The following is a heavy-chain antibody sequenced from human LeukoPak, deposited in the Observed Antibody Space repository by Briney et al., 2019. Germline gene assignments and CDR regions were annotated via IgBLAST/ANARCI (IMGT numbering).Heavy chain of an antibody. CDR3: AGGGTYCGSDCYFSAN. J-gene: IGHJ4*02. V-gene: IGHV3-48*02. D-gene: IGHD2-21*02. Sequence: PGGSLRLSCAASGFTFSRDSMNWVRQAPGKGLEWISYINSGSNAIYYADSMKGRFTISRDNDKNSLFLQMNSLRDEDRAVYYCAGGGTYCGSDCYFSANWGQGTLVTVFS. CDR2: INSGSNAI. CDR1: GFTFSRDS.